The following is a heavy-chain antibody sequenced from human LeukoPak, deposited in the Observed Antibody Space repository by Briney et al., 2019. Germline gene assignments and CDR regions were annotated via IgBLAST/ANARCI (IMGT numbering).Heavy chain of an antibody. J-gene: IGHJ4*02. D-gene: IGHD6-19*01. Sequence: GGSLRLSCAASGFTFSSFAMTWVRQAPGKGLEWVSYISRSGSTRTYADSVKGRFTISRDNARNSLYLEMNSLRAEDTAVYYCAREIVSAVAGNFDYWGQGTLVTVSS. CDR3: AREIVSAVAGNFDY. CDR2: ISRSGSTR. CDR1: GFTFSSFA. V-gene: IGHV3-48*03.